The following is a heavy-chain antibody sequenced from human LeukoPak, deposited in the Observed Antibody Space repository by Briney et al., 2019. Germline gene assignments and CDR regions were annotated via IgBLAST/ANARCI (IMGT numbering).Heavy chain of an antibody. D-gene: IGHD6-19*01. CDR1: GLTFSSYA. CDR3: ARGVGSASYYYYGMDV. Sequence: EPGGSLRLSCAASGLTFSSYAMHWVRQAPGKGXXXXXXXSYDGSNKYYADSVKGRFTISRDNSKNTLYLQMNSLRAEDTAVYYCARGVGSASYYYYGMDVWGQGTTVTVSS. J-gene: IGHJ6*02. CDR2: XSYDGSNK. V-gene: IGHV3-30-3*01.